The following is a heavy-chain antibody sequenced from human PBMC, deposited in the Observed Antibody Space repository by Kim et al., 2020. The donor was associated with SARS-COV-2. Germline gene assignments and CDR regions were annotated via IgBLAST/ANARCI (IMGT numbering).Heavy chain of an antibody. Sequence: ASVKVSCKASGYTFTSYAMHWVRQAPGQRLEWMGWINAGNGNTKYSQKFQGRVTITRDTSASTAYMELSSLRSEDTAVYYCARGGSSSWYALYCYYGMDVWGQGTTVTVSS. CDR3: ARGGSSSWYALYCYYGMDV. CDR2: INAGNGNT. V-gene: IGHV1-3*01. CDR1: GYTFTSYA. J-gene: IGHJ6*02. D-gene: IGHD6-13*01.